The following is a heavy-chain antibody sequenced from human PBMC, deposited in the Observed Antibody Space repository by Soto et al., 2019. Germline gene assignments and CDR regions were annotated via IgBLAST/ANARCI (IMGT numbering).Heavy chain of an antibody. CDR3: AKAVIPNRYYFDY. CDR1: GFTFSSYA. Sequence: EVQLLESGGGLVQPGGSLRLSCAASGFTFSSYAMNWVRQAPGKGLEWVSAISGSGGSTYYADSVKGRFTISRDNSKNTLYLQMSSLRAEDTAVYYCAKAVIPNRYYFDYWGQGTLVTVYS. V-gene: IGHV3-23*01. J-gene: IGHJ4*02. D-gene: IGHD3-22*01. CDR2: ISGSGGST.